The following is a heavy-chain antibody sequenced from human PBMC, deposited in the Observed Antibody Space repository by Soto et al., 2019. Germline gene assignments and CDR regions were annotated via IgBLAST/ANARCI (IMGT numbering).Heavy chain of an antibody. CDR2: ISTGSDYI. CDR3: ARDRGGATTFDH. V-gene: IGHV3-21*01. D-gene: IGHD1-26*01. J-gene: IGHJ4*02. Sequence: PGGSLRLSCAASGFTFSNYNMNWVRQAPGKGLEWVSSISTGSDYIHYGDSVMGRLTISRDNAKNSLYLQMNNLRAEDTAVYFCARDRGGATTFDHWGQGTLVTVSS. CDR1: GFTFSNYN.